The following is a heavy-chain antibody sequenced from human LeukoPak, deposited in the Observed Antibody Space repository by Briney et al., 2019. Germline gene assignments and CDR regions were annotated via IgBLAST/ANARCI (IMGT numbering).Heavy chain of an antibody. J-gene: IGHJ4*02. V-gene: IGHV3-23*01. CDR3: AKSDFWSGYYPPPDY. D-gene: IGHD3-3*01. CDR2: ISGSGGST. Sequence: PGGSLRLSCAASGFTFSSYAMSWVRQAPGKGLEWVSAISGSGGSTYYADSVKGRFTISRDNSKNTLYLQMNSLRAEDAAVYYCAKSDFWSGYYPPPDYWGQGTLVTVSS. CDR1: GFTFSSYA.